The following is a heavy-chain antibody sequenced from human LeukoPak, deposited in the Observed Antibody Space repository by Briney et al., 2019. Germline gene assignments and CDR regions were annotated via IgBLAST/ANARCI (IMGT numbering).Heavy chain of an antibody. J-gene: IGHJ4*02. CDR1: GFTLGDYT. CDR3: IRGGANSPFDY. Sequence: PGGSLRLSCTASGFTLGDYTMSWFRQAPGKGLEWVGFIRSKTYGGTTEDAASVKGRFTISRDDSKSIAYLQMNSLKTEDTAVYYCIRGGANSPFDYWGQGTLVTVSS. D-gene: IGHD1-1*01. CDR2: IRSKTYGGTT. V-gene: IGHV3-49*03.